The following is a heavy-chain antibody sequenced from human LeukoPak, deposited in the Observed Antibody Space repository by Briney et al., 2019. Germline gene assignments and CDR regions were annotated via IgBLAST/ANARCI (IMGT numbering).Heavy chain of an antibody. CDR3: LGVVPAARYQRYYYYYMDV. V-gene: IGHV4-39*01. J-gene: IGHJ6*03. CDR1: GGSISSSSYY. CDR2: IYYSGST. D-gene: IGHD2-2*01. Sequence: SETLSLTCTVSGGSISSSSYYWGCIRQPPGKGLEWIGSIYYSGSTYYNPSLKSRVTISVDTSKNQFSLKLSPVTAADTAVYYCLGVVPAARYQRYYYYYMDVWGKGITVTVSS.